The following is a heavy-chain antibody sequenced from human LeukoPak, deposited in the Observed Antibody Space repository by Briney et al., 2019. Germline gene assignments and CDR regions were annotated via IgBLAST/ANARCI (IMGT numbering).Heavy chain of an antibody. Sequence: ASVRVSCKASGYSFIGYYMHWVRQAPGQGLEWMGWINPNSGGTNYAQKFQARVTMTRETSISTAYMELSRLRSDDTAVYYCAREDSTGYSSLDYWGQGTLVTVSS. V-gene: IGHV1-2*02. D-gene: IGHD3-22*01. CDR3: AREDSTGYSSLDY. CDR1: GYSFIGYY. J-gene: IGHJ4*02. CDR2: INPNSGGT.